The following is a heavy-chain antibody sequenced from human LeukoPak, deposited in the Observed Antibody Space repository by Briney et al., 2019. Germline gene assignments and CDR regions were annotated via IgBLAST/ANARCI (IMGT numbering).Heavy chain of an antibody. CDR3: ARRSLDYGDYGDWGTWTTDY. CDR1: GYTFTGYY. Sequence: GASVKVSCKASGYTFTGYYMHWVRQAPGQGLEWMGWISAYNGNTNYAQKLQGRVTMTTDTSTSTAYMELRSLRSDDTAVYYCARRSLDYGDYGDWGTWTTDYWGQGTLVTVSS. V-gene: IGHV1-18*04. CDR2: ISAYNGNT. J-gene: IGHJ4*02. D-gene: IGHD4-17*01.